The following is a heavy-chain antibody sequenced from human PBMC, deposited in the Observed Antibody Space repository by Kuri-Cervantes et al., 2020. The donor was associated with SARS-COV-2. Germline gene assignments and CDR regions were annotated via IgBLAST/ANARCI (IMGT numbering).Heavy chain of an antibody. CDR2: IYPGDSDT. D-gene: IGHD6-13*01. CDR3: ARHASGYSSSWKEYNWFDP. Sequence: GGSLRLSCKGSGYSFTSYWIGWVRQMPGKGLEWMGIIYPGDSDTRYSPSFQGQVTISADKSISTAYLQWSSLKASDTAMYYCARHASGYSSSWKEYNWFDPWGQGTRVTGAS. J-gene: IGHJ5*02. CDR1: GYSFTSYW. V-gene: IGHV5-51*01.